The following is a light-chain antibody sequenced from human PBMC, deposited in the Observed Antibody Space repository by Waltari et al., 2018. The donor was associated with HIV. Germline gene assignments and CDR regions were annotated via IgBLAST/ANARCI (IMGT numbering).Light chain of an antibody. V-gene: IGLV1-44*01. J-gene: IGLJ2*01. CDR3: ASWDDTLGVV. CDR1: PSHIANNS. Sequence: QSVLTQPPSASGTPGQSVTIPCSGSPSHIANNSVNWYQQFPGSAPKLLLYSNSQRPLGVPDRFSGSKSGSSASLAISGPQADDEAHYYCASWDDTLGVVFGGGTTLTVL. CDR2: SNS.